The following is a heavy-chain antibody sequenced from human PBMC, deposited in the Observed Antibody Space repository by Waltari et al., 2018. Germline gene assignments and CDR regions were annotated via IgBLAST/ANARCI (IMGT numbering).Heavy chain of an antibody. CDR1: GYTFTSYD. CDR2: MNPNSGNT. Sequence: QVQLVQSGAEVKKPGDSVKVSCKASGYTFTSYDITWVRPATGQGLEWMGWMNPNSGNTGYAQKFQGRVTMTRNTSISTAYMELSSLRSEDTAVYYCARRRTLYDFWSGYWNYWGQGTLVTVSS. J-gene: IGHJ4*02. V-gene: IGHV1-8*01. CDR3: ARRRTLYDFWSGYWNY. D-gene: IGHD3-3*01.